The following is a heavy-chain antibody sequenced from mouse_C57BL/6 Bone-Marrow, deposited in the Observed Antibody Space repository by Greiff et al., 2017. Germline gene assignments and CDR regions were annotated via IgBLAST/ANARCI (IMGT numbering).Heavy chain of an antibody. CDR2: IYPGDGDT. Sequence: QVQLKQSGPELVKPGASVKISCKASGYAFSSSWMNWVKQRPGKGLEWIGRIYPGDGDTNYNGKFKGKATLTADKSSSTAYMQLSSLTSEDSAVYFCARAWVRKRYYFDYWGQGTTLTVSS. CDR3: ARAWVRKRYYFDY. D-gene: IGHD2-14*01. CDR1: GYAFSSSW. J-gene: IGHJ2*01. V-gene: IGHV1-82*01.